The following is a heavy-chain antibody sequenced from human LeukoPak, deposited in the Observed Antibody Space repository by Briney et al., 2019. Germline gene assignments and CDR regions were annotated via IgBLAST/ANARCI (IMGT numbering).Heavy chain of an antibody. D-gene: IGHD3-10*01. Sequence: SETLSLTCTVSGRSISSSSYYWGWIRQPPGKGLEWIGSIYYSGSTYYNPSLKSRVTISVDTSKNQFSLKLSSVTAADTAVYYCARPTMPYYYGSGSYDYWGQGTLVTVSS. CDR1: GRSISSSSYY. J-gene: IGHJ4*02. CDR2: IYYSGST. CDR3: ARPTMPYYYGSGSYDY. V-gene: IGHV4-39*01.